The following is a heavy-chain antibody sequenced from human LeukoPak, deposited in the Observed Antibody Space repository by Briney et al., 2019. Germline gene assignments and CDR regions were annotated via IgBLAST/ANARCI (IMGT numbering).Heavy chain of an antibody. CDR1: GGTFSSYA. CDR2: IIPIFGIA. D-gene: IGHD2-21*01. CDR3: ARGVVVALHDAFDI. Sequence: SVKVSCKASGGTFSSYAISWVRQAPGQGLEWMGGIIPIFGIANYAQKFQGRVTITADKSTSTAYMELSSLRSEDTAVYYCARGVVVALHDAFDIWGQGTMVTVSS. J-gene: IGHJ3*02. V-gene: IGHV1-69*10.